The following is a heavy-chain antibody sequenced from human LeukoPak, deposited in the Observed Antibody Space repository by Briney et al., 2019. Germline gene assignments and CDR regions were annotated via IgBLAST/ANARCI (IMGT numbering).Heavy chain of an antibody. J-gene: IGHJ6*03. CDR1: GYAFASYG. CDR2: ISAYNGNT. D-gene: IGHD4-17*01. Sequence: ASVKVSCKASGYAFASYGISWVRQAPGQGLEWMGWISAYNGNTNYAQKLQGRVTMTTDTSTSTAYMELRSLRSDDTAVYYCARDLDYGLDVGPDYYYYYMDVWGKGTTVTVSS. CDR3: ARDLDYGLDVGPDYYYYYMDV. V-gene: IGHV1-18*01.